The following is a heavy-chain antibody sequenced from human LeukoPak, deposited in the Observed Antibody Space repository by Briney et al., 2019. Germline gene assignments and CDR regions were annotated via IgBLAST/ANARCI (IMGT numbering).Heavy chain of an antibody. Sequence: SVKVSCKASGGTSITYGITWIRQTPGQGLEWLGGLNPILGSSNYAQQFQGRLTITADESTPTVYMELSRLRSDDTAIYFCARDYTSNWFYPWGQGTLVTVSS. CDR1: GGTSITYG. CDR3: ARDYTSNWFYP. V-gene: IGHV1-69*13. J-gene: IGHJ5*02. D-gene: IGHD4-11*01. CDR2: LNPILGSS.